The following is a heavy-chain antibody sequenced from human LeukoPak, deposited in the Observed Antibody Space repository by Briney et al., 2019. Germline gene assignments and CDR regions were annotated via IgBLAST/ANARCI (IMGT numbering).Heavy chain of an antibody. J-gene: IGHJ6*02. CDR3: ARGLGLYYYYGMDV. V-gene: IGHV4-34*01. Sequence: SETLSLTCAVYGGSFSGYYWSWIRQPPGKGLEWIGEINHSGSTNYNPSLRSRVTISVDTSKNQFSLKLSSVTAADTAVYYRARGLGLYYYYGMDVWGQGTTVTVSS. CDR1: GGSFSGYY. D-gene: IGHD3-16*01. CDR2: INHSGST.